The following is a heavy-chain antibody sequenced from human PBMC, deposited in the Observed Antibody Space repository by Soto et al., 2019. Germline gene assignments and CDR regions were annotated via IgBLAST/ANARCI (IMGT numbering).Heavy chain of an antibody. CDR1: GYTFTGYY. CDR3: ASYYGALHYYGMDV. J-gene: IGHJ6*02. CDR2: INPSGGST. V-gene: IGHV1-46*01. D-gene: IGHD3-3*01. Sequence: GASVKVSCKASGYTFTGYYMHWVRQAPGQGLEWMGWINPSGGSTSFAQKFQGRVTMTRDTSTSTVYMELSSLRSEDTAVYYCASYYGALHYYGMDVWGQGTTVTVS.